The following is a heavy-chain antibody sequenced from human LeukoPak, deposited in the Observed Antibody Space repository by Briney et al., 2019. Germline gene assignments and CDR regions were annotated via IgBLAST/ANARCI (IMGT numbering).Heavy chain of an antibody. CDR1: GFTFSSYG. V-gene: IGHV3-30*02. Sequence: QTGGSLRLSCAASGFTFSSYGMHWVRQAPGKGLEWVAFIRYDGSNKYYADSVKGRFTISRDNSKNTLYLQMNSLRAEDTAVYYCARGSRFGVVGRDAFDIWGQGTVVTVSS. CDR2: IRYDGSNK. CDR3: ARGSRFGVVGRDAFDI. D-gene: IGHD3-3*01. J-gene: IGHJ3*02.